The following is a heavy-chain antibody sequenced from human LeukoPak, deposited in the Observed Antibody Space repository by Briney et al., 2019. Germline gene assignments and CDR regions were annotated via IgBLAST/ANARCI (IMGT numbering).Heavy chain of an antibody. V-gene: IGHV1-69*13. D-gene: IGHD2-15*01. CDR2: IIPIFGTA. CDR1: GGTFSSYD. J-gene: IGHJ5*02. CDR3: ARWDIVVVVAGGWFDP. Sequence: SVKVSCKASGGTFSSYDISWVRQAPGQGLEWMGGIIPIFGTANYAQKFQGRVTITADESTSTAYMELSSLRSEDTAVYYCARWDIVVVVAGGWFDPWGQGTLVTVSS.